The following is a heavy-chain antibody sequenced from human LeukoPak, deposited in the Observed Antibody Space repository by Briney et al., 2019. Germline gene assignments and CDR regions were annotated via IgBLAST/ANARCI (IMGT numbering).Heavy chain of an antibody. CDR2: IYYSGST. Sequence: SETLSLTCTASGGSISSYYWSWIRQPPGKGLEWIGYIYYSGSTNYNPSLKSRVTISVDTSKNQFSLKLSSVTAAATAVYYCARGGSLRFGSRPVSWFDPWGQGTLVTVSS. J-gene: IGHJ5*02. CDR3: ARGGSLRFGSRPVSWFDP. D-gene: IGHD3-10*01. V-gene: IGHV4-59*01. CDR1: GGSISSYY.